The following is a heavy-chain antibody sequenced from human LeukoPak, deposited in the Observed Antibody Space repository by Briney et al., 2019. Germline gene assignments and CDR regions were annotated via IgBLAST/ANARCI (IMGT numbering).Heavy chain of an antibody. CDR1: GGPISSSSYY. Sequence: PSETLSLTCTVSGGPISSSSYYWGWIRQPPGKGLEWIGSIYYSGSTYYNPSLKSRVTISVDTSKNQFSLKLSSVTAADTAVYYCARDRYDYVWGSYPGPYYFDYWGQGTLVTVSS. V-gene: IGHV4-39*07. D-gene: IGHD3-16*02. CDR2: IYYSGST. J-gene: IGHJ4*02. CDR3: ARDRYDYVWGSYPGPYYFDY.